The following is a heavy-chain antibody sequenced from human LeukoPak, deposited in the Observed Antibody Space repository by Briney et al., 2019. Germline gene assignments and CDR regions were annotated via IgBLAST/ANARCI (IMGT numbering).Heavy chain of an antibody. CDR2: IYYSGST. CDR3: ARGSGQTSDY. D-gene: IGHD3-10*01. V-gene: IGHV4-39*07. J-gene: IGHJ4*02. Sequence: SETLSLTCTVSGGSISSSSYYWGWIRQPPGKGLEWIGSIYYSGSTNYNPSLKSRVTISVDTSKNQFSLKLSSVTAADTAVYYCARGSGQTSDYWGQGTLVTVSS. CDR1: GGSISSSSYY.